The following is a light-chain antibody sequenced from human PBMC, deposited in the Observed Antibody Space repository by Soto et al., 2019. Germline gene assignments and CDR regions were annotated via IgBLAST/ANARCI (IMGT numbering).Light chain of an antibody. CDR2: GVS. CDR3: QQYNNWPRT. J-gene: IGKJ1*01. V-gene: IGKV3-20*01. CDR1: QSVSSSY. Sequence: EILLTQSPGTLSLSPGERATRSCRASQSVSSSYLAWYQQKPGQAPRLLIYGVSSRATGIPDRFSGSGSGTDFPLTISRLEPEDFAVYYCQQYNNWPRTFGQGTKVDIK.